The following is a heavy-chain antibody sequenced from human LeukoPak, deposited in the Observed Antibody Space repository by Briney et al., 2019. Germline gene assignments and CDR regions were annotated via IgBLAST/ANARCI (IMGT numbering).Heavy chain of an antibody. CDR1: GYTFTGYY. CDR3: ARVDSYGSYYFDY. D-gene: IGHD5-18*01. V-gene: IGHV1-2*02. CDR2: INPNSGGT. J-gene: IGHJ4*02. Sequence: GASVKASCKASGYTFTGYYMHWVRQAPGQGLEWMGWINPNSGGTDYAQKFQGRVTMTRDTSINTAYMELGRLKSDDTAVYYCARVDSYGSYYFDYWGQGTLVTVSS.